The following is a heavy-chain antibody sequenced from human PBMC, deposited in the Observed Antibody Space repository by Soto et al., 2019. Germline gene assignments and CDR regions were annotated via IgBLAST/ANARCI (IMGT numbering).Heavy chain of an antibody. CDR1: ADTVSGGYYY. D-gene: IGHD3-10*01. J-gene: IGHJ3*02. Sequence: QVQLQESGPGLVKPSETMPLTCTVSADTVSGGYYYWAWIRQPPGKGLEGIASISFGGHTDHNPSLKSRLSISVDTAKNQLTFKITSVNAADTAVYYCARQRAWYGELAFDIWGQGTMVTV. CDR3: ARQRAWYGELAFDI. V-gene: IGHV4-39*01. CDR2: ISFGGHT.